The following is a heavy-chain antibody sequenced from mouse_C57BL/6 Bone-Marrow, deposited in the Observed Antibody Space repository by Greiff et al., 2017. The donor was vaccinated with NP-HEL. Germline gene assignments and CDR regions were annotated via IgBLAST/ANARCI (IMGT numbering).Heavy chain of an antibody. V-gene: IGHV1-64*01. CDR2: IHPNSGST. J-gene: IGHJ3*01. Sequence: QVQLQQPGAELVKPGASVKLSCKASGYTFTSYWMHWVKQRPGQGLEWIGMIHPNSGSTNYNEKFKSKATLTVDKSSSTAYMQLSSLTSEDSAVYYCARSNLPVVEVSFAYWGQGTLVTVSA. CDR1: GYTFTSYW. CDR3: ARSNLPVVEVSFAY. D-gene: IGHD1-1*01.